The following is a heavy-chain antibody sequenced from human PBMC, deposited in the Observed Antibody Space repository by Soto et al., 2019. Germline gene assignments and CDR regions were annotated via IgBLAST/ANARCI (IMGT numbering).Heavy chain of an antibody. CDR3: ARAAKTYYYDSSGYYYTFDI. CDR2: IYGSGST. Sequence: QVQLQESGPGLVKPSQTLSLTCTVSVGSISSGDSSWVWIRQPPGRGLEWIGYIYGSGSTYYTPSLKSRVTISVDTSKNQFSLKLSSVTAADTAVYYCARAAKTYYYDSSGYYYTFDIWGQGTMVTVSS. CDR1: VGSISSGDSS. J-gene: IGHJ3*02. D-gene: IGHD3-22*01. V-gene: IGHV4-30-4*01.